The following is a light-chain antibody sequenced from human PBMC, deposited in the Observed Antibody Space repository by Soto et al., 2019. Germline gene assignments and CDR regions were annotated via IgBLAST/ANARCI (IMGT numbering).Light chain of an antibody. CDR3: SSYTSTFTLV. V-gene: IGLV2-14*01. CDR1: SSDVGGYNY. CDR2: EVT. J-gene: IGLJ3*02. Sequence: QSALTQPASVSGSPGQSIIISCTGTSSDVGGYNYVSWYQQHTDKAPKLMIYEVTSRPSGVSGRFSGSKSGNTASLTISGLQAEDEADYYCSSYTSTFTLVFGGGTKLTVL.